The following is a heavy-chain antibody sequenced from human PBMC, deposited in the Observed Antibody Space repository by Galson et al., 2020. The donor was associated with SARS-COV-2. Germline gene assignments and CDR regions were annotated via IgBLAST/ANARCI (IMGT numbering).Heavy chain of an antibody. D-gene: IGHD3-3*01. CDR3: TRSRDMYDQILMDV. CDR1: GFPFNSYY. CDR2: IFPYGTVT. J-gene: IGHJ6*04. V-gene: IGHV1-46*02. Sequence: ASVKVSCTASGFPFNSYYFHWVRQAPGQGLEWLGVIFPYGTVTLYAQKFQGRITMTRDTSTSMVHLEVTSLRAEDRAVYYCTRSRDMYDQILMDVLGDGTPVTVSS.